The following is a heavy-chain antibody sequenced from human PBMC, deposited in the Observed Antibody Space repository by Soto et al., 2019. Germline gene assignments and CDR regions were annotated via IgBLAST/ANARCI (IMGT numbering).Heavy chain of an antibody. D-gene: IGHD5-12*01. CDR3: ARIVATMGGYYYYGMVV. CDR1: GYSFTSYW. J-gene: IGHJ6*02. V-gene: IGHV5-51*01. CDR2: IYPGDSDT. Sequence: GESLKISCKGSGYSFTSYWIGWVRQMPGKGLEWMGIIYPGDSDTRYSPSFQGQVTISADKSISTAYLQWSSLKASDTAMYYCARIVATMGGYYYYGMVVWGQGITVT.